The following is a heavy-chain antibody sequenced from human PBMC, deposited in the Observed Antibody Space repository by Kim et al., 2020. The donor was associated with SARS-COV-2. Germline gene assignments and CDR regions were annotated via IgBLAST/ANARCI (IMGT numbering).Heavy chain of an antibody. V-gene: IGHV3-30*18. J-gene: IGHJ6*01. Sequence: GGSLRLSCAASGFTFSSYGMHWVRQAPGKGLEWVAVISYDGSNKYYADSVKGRFTISRDNSKNTLYLQMNSLRAEDTAVYYCAKEEGSGYSSGWTYYYYGKGVWGQRAPVPVPS. D-gene: IGHD6-19*01. CDR2: ISYDGSNK. CDR3: AKEEGSGYSSGWTYYYYGKGV. CDR1: GFTFSSYG.